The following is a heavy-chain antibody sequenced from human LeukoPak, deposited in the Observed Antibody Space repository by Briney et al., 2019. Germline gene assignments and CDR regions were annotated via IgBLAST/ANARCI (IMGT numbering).Heavy chain of an antibody. Sequence: SETLSLTCTVSGGSISSSSYYWGWIRQPPGKGLEWIGSIYYSGSTYYNPSLKSRVTISVDTSKNQFSLKLSSVTAADTAVYYCARLGKQYCTSTSCPIGAFDIWGQGTMVTVSS. D-gene: IGHD2-2*01. CDR3: ARLGKQYCTSTSCPIGAFDI. V-gene: IGHV4-39*01. J-gene: IGHJ3*02. CDR1: GGSISSSSYY. CDR2: IYYSGST.